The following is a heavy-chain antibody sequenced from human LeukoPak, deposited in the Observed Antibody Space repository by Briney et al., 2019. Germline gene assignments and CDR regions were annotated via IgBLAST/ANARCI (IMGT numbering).Heavy chain of an antibody. J-gene: IGHJ4*02. CDR3: AKGSAADIVVVPAHDY. CDR2: ISGSGGST. V-gene: IGHV3-23*01. Sequence: GGSLRLSCAASGFTFSSYAMSWVRQAPGKGLEWVSAISGSGGSTYYADSVKGRFTISRDNSKNTLYLQMNSLRAEDTAVYYCAKGSAADIVVVPAHDYWGQGTLVTVSS. CDR1: GFTFSSYA. D-gene: IGHD2-2*01.